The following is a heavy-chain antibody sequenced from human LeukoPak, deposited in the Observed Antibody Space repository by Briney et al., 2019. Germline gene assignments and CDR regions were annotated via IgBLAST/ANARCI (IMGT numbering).Heavy chain of an antibody. D-gene: IGHD6-19*01. Sequence: GGSLRLSCAASAFTFSNYVMSWVRQAPGKGLEWVSVIYSGGSAYSADSVKGRFTISKDNSKNTLYLQMNSLRAEDTAVYYCARVAEAGYFDYWGQGTLVTVSS. CDR3: ARVAEAGYFDY. V-gene: IGHV3-53*01. CDR1: AFTFSNYV. CDR2: IYSGGSA. J-gene: IGHJ4*02.